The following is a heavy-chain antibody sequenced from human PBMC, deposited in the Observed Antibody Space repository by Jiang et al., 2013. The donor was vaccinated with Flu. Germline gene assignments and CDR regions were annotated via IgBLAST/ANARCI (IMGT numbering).Heavy chain of an antibody. D-gene: IGHD4/OR15-4a*01. V-gene: IGHV4-59*01. CDR1: GGSISSYY. CDR3: ARFALAGGNYDY. CDR2: IYYSGST. J-gene: IGHJ4*02. Sequence: PGLVKPSETLSLTCTVSGGSISSYYWSWIRQPPGKGLEWIGYIYYSGSTNYNPSLKSRVTISVDTSKNQFSLKLSSVTAADTAVYYCARFALAGGNYDYWGQGTLVTVSS.